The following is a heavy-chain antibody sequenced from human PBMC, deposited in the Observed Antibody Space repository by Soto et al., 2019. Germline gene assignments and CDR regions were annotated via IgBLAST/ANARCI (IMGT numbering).Heavy chain of an antibody. CDR1: GFTFSSYG. D-gene: IGHD2-15*01. CDR2: ISYDGSNK. CDR3: SKDQVGCSGGSCYYYYGMDV. Sequence: QVQLVESGGGVVQPGRSLRLSCAASGFTFSSYGMHWVRQAPGKGLEWVAVISYDGSNKYYADSVKGRFTISRDNSKNTLYLQINSLRAEDTAVYYCSKDQVGCSGGSCYYYYGMDVWGQGTTVTVSS. V-gene: IGHV3-30*18. J-gene: IGHJ6*02.